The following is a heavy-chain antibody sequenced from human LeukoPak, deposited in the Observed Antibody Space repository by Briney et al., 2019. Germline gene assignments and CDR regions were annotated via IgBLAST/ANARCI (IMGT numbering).Heavy chain of an antibody. CDR3: ARDYYYDPDAFDI. J-gene: IGHJ3*02. V-gene: IGHV5-51*01. CDR2: IYPGDSDT. CDR1: GYSFTSYW. Sequence: GESLKISCKGSGYSFTSYWIGWVRQVPGKGLEWMGIIYPGDSDTRYSPSFQGQVTILADKSISTAYLQWSSLKASDTAMYYCARDYYYDPDAFDIWGQGTMVTVSS. D-gene: IGHD3-22*01.